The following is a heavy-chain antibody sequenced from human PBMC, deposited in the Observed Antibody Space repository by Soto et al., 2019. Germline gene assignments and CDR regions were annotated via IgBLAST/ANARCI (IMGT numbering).Heavy chain of an antibody. CDR2: IYWDDDK. V-gene: IGHV2-5*02. CDR1: GFSLSTSGVG. Sequence: QITLKESGPTLVKPTQTLTLTCTFSGFSLSTSGVGVGWIRQPPGKALEWLALIYWDDDKRYSPSLKSRLTITKDTSKNQVVLTITNMDPVDTATYYCAHSYTGDYYDISGYYSLDYWGQGTLVTVSS. D-gene: IGHD3-22*01. J-gene: IGHJ4*02. CDR3: AHSYTGDYYDISGYYSLDY.